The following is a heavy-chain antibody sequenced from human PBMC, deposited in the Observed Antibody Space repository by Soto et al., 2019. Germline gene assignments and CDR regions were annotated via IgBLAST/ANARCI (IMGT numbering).Heavy chain of an antibody. CDR1: GFSLPTDGEG. CDR2: IYWDDDE. Sequence: QITLKESGPTLVKSTQTLTLTCSFSGFSLPTDGEGVGWVRHSPGEALEWLALIYWDDDERYSTSLKTRLTITKVISINQVVLVMTNLDPWHTSTYFFAHPRNLIREAAQVRDLDFWAQG. D-gene: IGHD2-15*01. V-gene: IGHV2-5*02. J-gene: IGHJ4*02. CDR3: AHPRNLIREAAQVRDLDF.